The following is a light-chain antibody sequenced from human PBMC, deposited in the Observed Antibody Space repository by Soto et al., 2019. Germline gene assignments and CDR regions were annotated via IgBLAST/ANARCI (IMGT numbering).Light chain of an antibody. V-gene: IGKV1-27*01. CDR2: AAY. CDR3: QKYDNAPLT. J-gene: IGKJ4*01. Sequence: DIQMTQAPSSLSASVGDRVTITCRARQAISTYLAWYQQKPGKVPKLLISAAYTLQSGVPPRFSGSGSGTDFTLTISSLQPEDVATYCCQKYDNAPLTFGGGTKVEIK. CDR1: QAISTY.